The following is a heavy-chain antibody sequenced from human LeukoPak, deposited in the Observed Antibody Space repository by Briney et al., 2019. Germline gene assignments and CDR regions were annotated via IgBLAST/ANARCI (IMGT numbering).Heavy chain of an antibody. CDR3: VVGGSPGY. V-gene: IGHV3-74*01. D-gene: IGHD2-15*01. CDR2: ISTDGYTT. CDR1: GLAFSAYK. J-gene: IGHJ4*02. Sequence: AGASLRLSCAASGLAFSAYKMHWVRQAPRKGLVWVSRISTDGYTTDYADFVQGRFTASRDNTKNTWSLEMNSLRAEDTAVYYCVVGGSPGYWGQGTLVTVSS.